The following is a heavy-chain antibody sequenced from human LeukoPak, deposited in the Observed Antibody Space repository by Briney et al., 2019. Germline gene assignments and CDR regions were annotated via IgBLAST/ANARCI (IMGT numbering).Heavy chain of an antibody. Sequence: PSETLSLTCTVSGGSISSYYWSWIRQPPGKGLEWIGYIYYSGSTNYNPSLKCRVTISVDTSKNQFSLKLSSVTAADTAVYYCARDSSYTSGSYYDDYFDSWSQGTLVTVSS. CDR1: GGSISSYY. J-gene: IGHJ4*02. CDR2: IYYSGST. D-gene: IGHD3-10*01. CDR3: ARDSSYTSGSYYDDYFDS. V-gene: IGHV4-59*01.